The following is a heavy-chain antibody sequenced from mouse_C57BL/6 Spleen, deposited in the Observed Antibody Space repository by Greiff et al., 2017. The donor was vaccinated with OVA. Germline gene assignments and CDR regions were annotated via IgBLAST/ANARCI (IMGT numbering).Heavy chain of an antibody. D-gene: IGHD2-5*01. J-gene: IGHJ2*01. CDR2: IYPGNSDT. CDR1: GYTFTSYW. V-gene: IGHV1-5*01. CDR3: TGSNYYFDY. Sequence: DVQLQESGTVLARPGASVKMSCKTSGYTFTSYWMHWVKQRPGQGLEWIGAIYPGNSDTSYNQKFKGKAKLTAVTSASTAYMELSSLTNEDSAVYYCTGSNYYFDYWGQGTTLTVSS.